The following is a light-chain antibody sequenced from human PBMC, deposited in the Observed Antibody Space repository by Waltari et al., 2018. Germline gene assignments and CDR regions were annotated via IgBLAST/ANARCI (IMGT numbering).Light chain of an antibody. J-gene: IGKJ1*01. Sequence: DIQMTQSPSSLSASVGDRVTITCRASLGISNYLAWYQQKPGKVPKLLIYAASTLQSGVPSQFSGSGSGTDFTLTISSLQPEDVATYYCQKYNSAPRTFGQGTKVEIK. CDR1: LGISNY. CDR3: QKYNSAPRT. CDR2: AAS. V-gene: IGKV1-27*01.